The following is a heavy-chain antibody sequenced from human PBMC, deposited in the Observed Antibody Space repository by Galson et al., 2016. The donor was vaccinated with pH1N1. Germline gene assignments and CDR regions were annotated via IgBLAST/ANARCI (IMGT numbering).Heavy chain of an antibody. Sequence: SVKVSCKASGYSFNVYYMHWVRQAPGQGLEWMGWIAPDSGATSYAQKFQGRVTMTRDTSINRVYMELSRLRSDDTAIYYCARVLRTEVFDFWGQGTLVTVSS. CDR3: ARVLRTEVFDF. J-gene: IGHJ4*02. D-gene: IGHD1-14*01. V-gene: IGHV1-2*02. CDR1: GYSFNVYY. CDR2: IAPDSGAT.